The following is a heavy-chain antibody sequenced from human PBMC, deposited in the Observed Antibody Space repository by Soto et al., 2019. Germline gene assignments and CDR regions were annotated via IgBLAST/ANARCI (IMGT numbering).Heavy chain of an antibody. CDR2: ISWNSGSI. J-gene: IGHJ3*02. V-gene: IGHV3-9*01. CDR3: AKDRVARYSSGWPLDAFDI. Sequence: GGSLRLSCAASGFTFDDYAMHWVRQAPGKGLEWVSGISWNSGSIGYADSVKGRFTISRDNAKNSLYLQMNSLRAEDTALYYCAKDRVARYSSGWPLDAFDIWGQGTMVTVSS. CDR1: GFTFDDYA. D-gene: IGHD6-19*01.